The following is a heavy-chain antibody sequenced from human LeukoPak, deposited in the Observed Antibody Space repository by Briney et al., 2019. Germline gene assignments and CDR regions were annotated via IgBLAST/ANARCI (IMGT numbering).Heavy chain of an antibody. CDR3: AKGVREYQLLREAPAEYFQH. Sequence: GGSLRLSCAASGFTFSSYAMSWVRHAPGKGLEWVAAISGSGGSTYYADSVKGRFTISRDNSKNTLYLQMNSLRAEDTAVYYCAKGVREYQLLREAPAEYFQHWGQGTLVTVSS. CDR2: ISGSGGST. CDR1: GFTFSSYA. J-gene: IGHJ1*01. D-gene: IGHD2-2*01. V-gene: IGHV3-23*01.